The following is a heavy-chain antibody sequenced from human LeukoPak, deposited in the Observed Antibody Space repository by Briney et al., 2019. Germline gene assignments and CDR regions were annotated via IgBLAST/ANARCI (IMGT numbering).Heavy chain of an antibody. Sequence: ASVKVSCKASGHTFTGYYMHWVRQAPGQGLEWMGIINPSGGSTSYAQKFQGRVTMTRDMSTSTVYMELSSLRSEDTAVYYCARAGRLDTAMVEEGDFDHWGQGTLVTVSS. CDR2: INPSGGST. J-gene: IGHJ4*02. D-gene: IGHD5-18*01. CDR1: GHTFTGYY. V-gene: IGHV1-46*01. CDR3: ARAGRLDTAMVEEGDFDH.